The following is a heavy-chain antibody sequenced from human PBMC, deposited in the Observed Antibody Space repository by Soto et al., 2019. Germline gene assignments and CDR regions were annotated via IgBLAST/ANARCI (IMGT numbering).Heavy chain of an antibody. D-gene: IGHD2-2*01. V-gene: IGHV4-39*01. CDR1: GASISTSTYY. J-gene: IGHJ5*02. Sequence: QLQLKESGPGLVKPSETLSLTCTVSGASISTSTYYWGCIRQPPGKGLEWIGSMYYSGSTYYNPSLRSRVTISVDTSKYQFSLKLYSVSAADPAVYFCAGGGRSCSSTRCSPNWFDPWGQGALVTVSS. CDR2: MYYSGST. CDR3: AGGGRSCSSTRCSPNWFDP.